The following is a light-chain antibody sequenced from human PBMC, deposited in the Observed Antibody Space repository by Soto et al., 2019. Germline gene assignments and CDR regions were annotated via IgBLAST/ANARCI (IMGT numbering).Light chain of an antibody. J-gene: IGKJ4*01. V-gene: IGKV1-39*01. Sequence: DIQMTQSPSSLSASVGDRVTITCRASQSISSYLNWYQQKPGKAPKLLIYAASSLQSGVPSRFSGSGSGTEFTLTISSLQPDDFATYYCQQYNHYSGLTFGGGTKVDIK. CDR1: QSISSY. CDR3: QQYNHYSGLT. CDR2: AAS.